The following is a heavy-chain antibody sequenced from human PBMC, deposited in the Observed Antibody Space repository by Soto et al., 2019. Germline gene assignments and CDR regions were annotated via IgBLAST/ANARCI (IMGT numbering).Heavy chain of an antibody. V-gene: IGHV3-48*02. Sequence: GGSLRLSCAASGFTFSSYSMNWVRQAPGKGLEWVSYISSSSSTIYYADSVKGRFTISRDNAKNSLYLQMNSLRDEDTAVYYCARDSGYCTNGVCYTSVFGMDVWGQGTTVTVSS. D-gene: IGHD2-8*01. CDR1: GFTFSSYS. J-gene: IGHJ6*02. CDR3: ARDSGYCTNGVCYTSVFGMDV. CDR2: ISSSSSTI.